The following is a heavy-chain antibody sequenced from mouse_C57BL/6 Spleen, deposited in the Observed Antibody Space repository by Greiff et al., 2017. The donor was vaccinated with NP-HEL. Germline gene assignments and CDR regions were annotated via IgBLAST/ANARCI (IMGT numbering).Heavy chain of an antibody. CDR1: GFTFSDAW. V-gene: IGHV6-6*01. CDR2: IRNKANNHAT. J-gene: IGHJ4*01. Sequence: EVQGVESGGGLVQPGGSMKLSCAASGFTFSDAWMDWVRQSPEKGLEWVAEIRNKANNHATYYAESVKGRFTISRDDSKSSVYLQMNSLRAEDTGIYYCVRRRYYYAMDYWGQGTSVTVSS. D-gene: IGHD2-14*01. CDR3: VRRRYYYAMDY.